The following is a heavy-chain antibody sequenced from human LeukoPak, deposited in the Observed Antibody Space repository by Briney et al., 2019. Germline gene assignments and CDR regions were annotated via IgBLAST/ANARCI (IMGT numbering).Heavy chain of an antibody. J-gene: IGHJ3*02. CDR3: ALRDGYNGAFDI. V-gene: IGHV5-51*01. Sequence: GESLKLSCRGSRYWIGWVRQLPGKGLEWLGIIYPGDSDTRYSPYFEGQVIISADKSISTAYLQGSSLQASDTANYYCALRDGYNGAFDIWGQGTMVTVSS. D-gene: IGHD5-24*01. CDR1: RYW. CDR2: IYPGDSDT.